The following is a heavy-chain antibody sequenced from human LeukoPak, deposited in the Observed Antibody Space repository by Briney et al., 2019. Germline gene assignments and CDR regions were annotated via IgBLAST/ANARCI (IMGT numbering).Heavy chain of an antibody. V-gene: IGHV4-38-2*02. D-gene: IGHD4-11*01. J-gene: IGHJ6*03. CDR1: GYSFSSDYY. CDR3: ARDHSEEDYMDV. CDR2: IYHSGST. Sequence: SETLSLTCTVSGYSFSSDYYQGWIRQPPGKGLEWIVIIYHSGSTYYSPSLKSRVTISADTSKNQFSLKLSSVTAADAAVYYCARDHSEEDYMDVWGKGTTVTVSS.